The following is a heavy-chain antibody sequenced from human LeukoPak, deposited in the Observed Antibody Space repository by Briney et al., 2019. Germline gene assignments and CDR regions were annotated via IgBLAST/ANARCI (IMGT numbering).Heavy chain of an antibody. Sequence: SVKVSCKASGGTFSSYAISWVRQAPGQGLEWMGGIIPIFGTANYAQKFQGRVTITTDESTSTAYMELSSLRSEDTAVYYCARAPLVPALNYYYYYMDVWGKGTTVTVSS. D-gene: IGHD2-2*01. J-gene: IGHJ6*03. CDR3: ARAPLVPALNYYYYYMDV. V-gene: IGHV1-69*05. CDR2: IIPIFGTA. CDR1: GGTFSSYA.